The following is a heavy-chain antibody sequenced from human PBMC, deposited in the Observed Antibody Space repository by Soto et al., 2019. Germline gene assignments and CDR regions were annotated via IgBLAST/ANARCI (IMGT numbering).Heavy chain of an antibody. CDR2: IWYDGSNK. CDR3: ARDPQPRNWLLSQYYYYYGMDV. D-gene: IGHD3-9*01. J-gene: IGHJ6*02. CDR1: GFTFSSYG. Sequence: PGGSLRLSCAASGFTFSSYGMHWVRQAPGKGLEWVAVIWYDGSNKYYADSVKGRFTISRDNSKNTLYLQMNSLRAEDTAVYYCARDPQPRNWLLSQYYYYYGMDVWGQGTTVTVSS. V-gene: IGHV3-33*01.